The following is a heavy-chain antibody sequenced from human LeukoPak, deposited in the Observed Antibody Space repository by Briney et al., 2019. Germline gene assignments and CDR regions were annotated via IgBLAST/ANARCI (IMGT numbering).Heavy chain of an antibody. D-gene: IGHD1-26*01. CDR1: GGSISSYY. J-gene: IGHJ6*02. Sequence: SETLSLTCTVSGGSISSYYWSWIRQPPGKGLEWIGYIYYSGSTNYNPSLKSRVTISVDTSKNQFSLKLSSVTAADTAVYYCAREGAPSDEYYYYGMDVWGQGTTVTVSS. CDR2: IYYSGST. CDR3: AREGAPSDEYYYYGMDV. V-gene: IGHV4-59*12.